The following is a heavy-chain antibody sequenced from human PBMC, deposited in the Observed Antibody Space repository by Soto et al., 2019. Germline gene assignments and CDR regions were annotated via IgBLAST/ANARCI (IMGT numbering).Heavy chain of an antibody. Sequence: RGSLRLSCSASVFTFKSHAMHWFRQAPGKGLEYVSSIHTGGETTFYADAVKGRFIVPRDNSNNTLDLQMTSLKYEDSGVYYCVKGRAKHCSGRTCGLWMDLWGQGTTVTVSS. J-gene: IGHJ6*02. D-gene: IGHD6-19*01. CDR3: VKGRAKHCSGRTCGLWMDL. V-gene: IGHV3-64D*06. CDR1: VFTFKSHA. CDR2: IHTGGETT.